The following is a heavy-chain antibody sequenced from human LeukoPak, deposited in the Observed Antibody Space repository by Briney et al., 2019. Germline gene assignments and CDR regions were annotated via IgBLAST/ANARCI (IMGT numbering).Heavy chain of an antibody. D-gene: IGHD3-10*01. CDR3: ARDHGYGSGIYLDH. J-gene: IGHJ4*02. Sequence: PGGSLRLSCAASGFTFSSYSMHWVRQAPGKGLEWVAVISYDGTKKYYADSVKGRFTISRDNSRKTLYVEMDSLRVEDTAVYYCARDHGYGSGIYLDHWGQGILVTVSS. CDR2: ISYDGTKK. CDR1: GFTFSSYS. V-gene: IGHV3-30*01.